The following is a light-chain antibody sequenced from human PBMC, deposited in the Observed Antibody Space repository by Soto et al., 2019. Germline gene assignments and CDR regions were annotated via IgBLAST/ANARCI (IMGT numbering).Light chain of an antibody. CDR2: GTS. J-gene: IGKJ5*01. V-gene: IGKV3D-20*02. Sequence: EIVLTQSPGTLSLSPGERAALSCRASQSVSSSNLAWYQQKPGQAPRLLIYGTSSRATGIPDRFSGSGSGTDFTLTISSLEPEDFGLYYCQQRSDWFTFGQGTRLEIK. CDR3: QQRSDWFT. CDR1: QSVSSSN.